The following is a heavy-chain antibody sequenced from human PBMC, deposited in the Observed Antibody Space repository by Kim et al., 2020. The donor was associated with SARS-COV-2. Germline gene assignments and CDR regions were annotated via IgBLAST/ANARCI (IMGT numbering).Heavy chain of an antibody. Sequence: GGSLRLSCAASGFTFSSYEMNWVRQAPGKGLEWVSYISSSGSTIYYADSVKGRFTISRDNAKNSLYLQMNSLRAEDTAVYYCARADFDWLLISYGMDVWGQGTTVTVPS. CDR3: ARADFDWLLISYGMDV. V-gene: IGHV3-48*03. J-gene: IGHJ6*02. CDR1: GFTFSSYE. D-gene: IGHD3-9*01. CDR2: ISSSGSTI.